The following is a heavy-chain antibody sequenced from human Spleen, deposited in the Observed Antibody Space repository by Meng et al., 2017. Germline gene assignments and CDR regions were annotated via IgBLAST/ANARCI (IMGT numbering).Heavy chain of an antibody. CDR1: GFTFSGYS. D-gene: IGHD3-10*01. J-gene: IGHJ5*02. Sequence: GESLKISCAASGFTFSGYSMNWVRQAPGKGLEWVSSISSSSSYIYYADSVKGRFTISRDNSKNSLFLQMNTLRAEDTAVYYCARDPYFGEFDHWGQGTLVTVSS. V-gene: IGHV3-21*01. CDR3: ARDPYFGEFDH. CDR2: ISSSSSYI.